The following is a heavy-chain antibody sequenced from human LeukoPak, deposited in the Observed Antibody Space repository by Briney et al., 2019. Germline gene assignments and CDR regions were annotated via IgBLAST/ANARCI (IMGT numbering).Heavy chain of an antibody. J-gene: IGHJ4*02. CDR3: ARDRRLQGFDY. CDR2: ISSSGSTI. CDR1: GFTFSSYG. V-gene: IGHV3-48*04. Sequence: GRSLRLSCAASGFTFSSYGMHWVRQAPGKGLEWVSYISSSGSTIYYADSVKGRFTISRDNAKNSLYLQMNSLRAEDTAVYYCARDRRLQGFDYWGQGTLVTVSS. D-gene: IGHD4-11*01.